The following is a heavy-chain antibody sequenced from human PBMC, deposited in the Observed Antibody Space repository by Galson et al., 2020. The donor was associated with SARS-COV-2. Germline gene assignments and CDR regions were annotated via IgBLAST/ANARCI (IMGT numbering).Heavy chain of an antibody. D-gene: IGHD3-3*01. Sequence: GGSLRLSCAASGFTFSSYTLNWVRQAPGKGLEWVSYISSSSSTIYYADSVKGRFTISRDNAKNSLYLQMNSLRAEDTAVYYCARVPAWSYDFWHYYYYMDVWGKGTTVTVSS. CDR1: GFTFSSYT. J-gene: IGHJ6*03. V-gene: IGHV3-48*04. CDR3: ARVPAWSYDFWHYYYYMDV. CDR2: ISSSSSTI.